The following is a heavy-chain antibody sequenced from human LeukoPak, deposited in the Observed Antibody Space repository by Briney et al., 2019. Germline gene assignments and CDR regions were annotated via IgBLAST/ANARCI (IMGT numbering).Heavy chain of an antibody. V-gene: IGHV4-30-4*01. CDR2: IYYSGST. CDR1: GGSISSGDYY. Sequence: SQTLSLTCTVSGGSISSGDYYWSWIRQPPGKGLEWIGYIYYSGSTYYNPSLKSRVTISVDTSKNQFSLKLSSVTAADTAVYYCARGGTVANYYYYGMDVWGRGTTVTVSS. D-gene: IGHD4-23*01. CDR3: ARGGTVANYYYYGMDV. J-gene: IGHJ6*02.